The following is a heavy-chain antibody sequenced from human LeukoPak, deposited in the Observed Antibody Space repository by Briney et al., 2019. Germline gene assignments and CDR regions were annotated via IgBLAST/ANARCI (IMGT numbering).Heavy chain of an antibody. D-gene: IGHD3-22*01. J-gene: IGHJ5*02. CDR3: ASDYGSGGYYFA. Sequence: SETLSLTCTVSGGSISAYYWTWIRQPPGKGLEWIGCIHHTGSTDHNPSLKSRVTISVDTSKNHFSLKLSSVTAADTAVYYCASDYGSGGYYFAWGQGTLVTVPS. V-gene: IGHV4-59*01. CDR1: GGSISAYY. CDR2: IHHTGST.